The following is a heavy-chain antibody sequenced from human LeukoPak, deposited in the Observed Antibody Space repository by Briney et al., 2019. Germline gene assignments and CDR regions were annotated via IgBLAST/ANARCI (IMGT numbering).Heavy chain of an antibody. J-gene: IGHJ4*02. V-gene: IGHV1-18*01. CDR1: GYTFTSYG. CDR2: ISAYNGNT. D-gene: IGHD3-10*01. Sequence: ASVKVSCKASGYTFTSYGISWVRQAPGQGLEWMGWISAYNGNTNYAQKLQGRVTMTTDTSTSTAYMELRSLRSDDTAVYYCAAGITMVRGVSYYFDYWGQGTLVTVSS. CDR3: AAGITMVRGVSYYFDY.